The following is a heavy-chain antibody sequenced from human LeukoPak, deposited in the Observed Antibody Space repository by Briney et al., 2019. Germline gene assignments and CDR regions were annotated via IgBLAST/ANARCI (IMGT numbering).Heavy chain of an antibody. J-gene: IGHJ4*02. V-gene: IGHV3-74*01. CDR1: GFTFSNFW. CDR2: IYGDGSFT. CDR3: ARGEMVQVY. Sequence: GGSLRLSCAASGFTFSNFWMHWVRQAPGKGLVWVALIYGDGSFTRYADSVKGRFTISRDNAKNTLYLQMNSLRADDTAVYYCARGEMVQVYWGQGTLVTVSS. D-gene: IGHD5-24*01.